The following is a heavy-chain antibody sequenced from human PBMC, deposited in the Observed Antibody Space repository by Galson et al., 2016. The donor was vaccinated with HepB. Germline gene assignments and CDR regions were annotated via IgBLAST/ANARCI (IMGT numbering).Heavy chain of an antibody. CDR2: IYYTGSST. Sequence: ETLSLTCAVSGDSVISNNWWGWVRQPPGKGLEWIGYIYYTGSSTYYNPSLRSRVTMSVDTSKNQFSLKLSSVTAADTAVYYCAREVRGSPFVDNWGRGTPVTVSS. V-gene: IGHV4-28*03. CDR1: GDSVISNNW. J-gene: IGHJ4*02. CDR3: AREVRGSPFVDN.